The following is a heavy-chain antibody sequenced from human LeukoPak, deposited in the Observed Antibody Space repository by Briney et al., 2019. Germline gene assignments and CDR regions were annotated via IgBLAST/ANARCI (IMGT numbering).Heavy chain of an antibody. CDR3: ARGLAYSSGWYYFDY. CDR2: IIPIFGTA. Sequence: ASVKVSCKASGGTFSSYAISWVRQAPGQGLEWMGGIIPIFGTANYAQKFQGRVTITTDESTSTAYMELSSLRSEDTAVYYCARGLAYSSGWYYFDYWGQGTLVTASS. V-gene: IGHV1-69*05. J-gene: IGHJ4*02. CDR1: GGTFSSYA. D-gene: IGHD6-19*01.